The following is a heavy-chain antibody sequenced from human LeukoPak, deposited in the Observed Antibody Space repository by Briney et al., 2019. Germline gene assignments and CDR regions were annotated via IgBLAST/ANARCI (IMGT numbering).Heavy chain of an antibody. V-gene: IGHV4-4*07. CDR3: ARARQWLPLDS. CDR1: GGSISSYY. CDR2: IHTSGST. Sequence: SETLSLTCTVSGGSISSYYWSWIRQPAGKGLEWIGRIHTSGSTNYNPSLKSRVTMSVDTSKNQFSLKVTSVTAADTAVYYCARARQWLPLDSWGQGTLVTVSS. D-gene: IGHD6-19*01. J-gene: IGHJ4*02.